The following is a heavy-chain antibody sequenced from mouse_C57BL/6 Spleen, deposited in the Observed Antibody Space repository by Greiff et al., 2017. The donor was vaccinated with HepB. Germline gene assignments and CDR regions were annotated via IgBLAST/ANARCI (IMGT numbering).Heavy chain of an antibody. CDR2: IDPANGNT. CDR3: ARSSYGSFNDFDY. J-gene: IGHJ2*01. CDR1: GFTIKNTY. D-gene: IGHD1-1*02. V-gene: IGHV14-3*01. Sequence: VQLQQSVAELVRPGASVKLSCTASGFTIKNTYMHWVKQRPEQGLEWIGRIDPANGNTNDAPKFQGKATITADTSSNTTYLQLSSLTSEDTAIYSCARSSYGSFNDFDYWGQGTTLTVSA.